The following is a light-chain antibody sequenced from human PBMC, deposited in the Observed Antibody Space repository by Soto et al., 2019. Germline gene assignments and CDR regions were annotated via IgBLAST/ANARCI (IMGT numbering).Light chain of an antibody. CDR1: SSNIGAGSD. CDR3: CSYGRSRTFGVV. Sequence: QSVLTQPPSVSGAPGQRVTISCTGSSSNIGAGSDVHWYQQVPGTAPKLLVYGSYNRPSGVPDRFSGSKSGTSASLAITGLQAEDEGHYYCCSYGRSRTFGVVFGGGTQLTVL. CDR2: GSY. V-gene: IGLV1-40*01. J-gene: IGLJ3*02.